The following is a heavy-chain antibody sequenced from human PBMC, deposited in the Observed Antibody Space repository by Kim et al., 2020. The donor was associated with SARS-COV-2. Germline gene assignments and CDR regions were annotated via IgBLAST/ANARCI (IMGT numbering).Heavy chain of an antibody. D-gene: IGHD6-6*01. J-gene: IGHJ1*01. V-gene: IGHV3-23*01. Sequence: GGSLRLSCAASGFTFSSYAMSWVRQAPGQGLEWVSAISTSGGATYYADSVKGRFIISRDNSKSTLFLQMNSLRAEDTAAYYCAKGTRYSSSPQDQWGQGT. CDR2: ISTSGGAT. CDR1: GFTFSSYA. CDR3: AKGTRYSSSPQDQ.